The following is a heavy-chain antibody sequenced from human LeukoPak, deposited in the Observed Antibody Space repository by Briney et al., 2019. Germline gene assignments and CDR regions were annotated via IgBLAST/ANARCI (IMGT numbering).Heavy chain of an antibody. V-gene: IGHV3-48*01. CDR2: ISSSSSTI. Sequence: GESLRLSCAASGFTFSSNSMNWVRQAPGKGLEWVSYISSSSSTIHHADSVKGRFTISRDNAKKSLYLQMNSLRAEDTAVYFCARGWGCTGGSCYSDHWGQGTLVTVSS. D-gene: IGHD2-15*01. CDR1: GFTFSSNS. J-gene: IGHJ4*02. CDR3: ARGWGCTGGSCYSDH.